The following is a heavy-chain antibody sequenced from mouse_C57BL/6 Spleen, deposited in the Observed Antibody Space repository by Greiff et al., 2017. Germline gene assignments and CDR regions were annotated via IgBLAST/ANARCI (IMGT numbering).Heavy chain of an antibody. CDR2: IDPSDSYT. D-gene: IGHD1-1*01. CDR3: ARSPPYYYGSSYGYFDV. CDR1: GYTFTSYW. V-gene: IGHV1-69*01. Sequence: QVQLQQPGAELVMPGASVKLSCKASGYTFTSYWMHWVKQRPGQGLEWIGEIDPSDSYTNYNQKFKGKSTLTVDKSSSTACMQLSSLTSEDSAVYYCARSPPYYYGSSYGYFDVWGTGTTVTVSS. J-gene: IGHJ1*03.